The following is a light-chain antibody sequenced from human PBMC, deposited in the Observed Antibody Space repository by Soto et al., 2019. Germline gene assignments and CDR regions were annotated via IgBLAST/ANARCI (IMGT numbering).Light chain of an antibody. J-gene: IGKJ4*01. V-gene: IGKV3-15*01. Sequence: ERVMTQFPATLPVSPGAKATLSCRASQTVSNNLAWYQQKPGQAPRLLIYFASTRATGVPARFSGSGSGTEFTLTISNLQSEDSAVYYCQHYTEWPLTFGGGTKLETK. CDR1: QTVSNN. CDR3: QHYTEWPLT. CDR2: FAS.